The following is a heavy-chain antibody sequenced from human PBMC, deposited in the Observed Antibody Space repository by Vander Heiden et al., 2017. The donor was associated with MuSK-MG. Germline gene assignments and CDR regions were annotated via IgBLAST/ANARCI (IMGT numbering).Heavy chain of an antibody. Sequence: QVPLQESGPGLVKPSETLSLTCTLPGYSISSGHYWGWIRQPPVKGLEWVATIYHSGDTYYNPSLRSRVTISVDTSKNQFSLRLDSVTATDTAVYYCASLRQVGGYWGQGTLVTVSS. V-gene: IGHV4-38-2*02. CDR3: ASLRQVGGY. J-gene: IGHJ4*02. CDR2: IYHSGDT. CDR1: GYSISSGHY.